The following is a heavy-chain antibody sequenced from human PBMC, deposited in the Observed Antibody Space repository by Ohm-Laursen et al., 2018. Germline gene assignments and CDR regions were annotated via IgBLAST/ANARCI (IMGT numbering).Heavy chain of an antibody. V-gene: IGHV3-21*04. CDR2: ISSSSSYI. Sequence: SLRLSCAASGFTFSSYSMNWVRQAPGKGLEWVSSISSSSSYIYYADSVKGRFTISRDNAKNSLYLQMNSLRAEDTAVYYCARPGLRFLEWGYFDYWGQGTLVTVSS. CDR3: ARPGLRFLEWGYFDY. J-gene: IGHJ4*02. CDR1: GFTFSSYS. D-gene: IGHD3-3*01.